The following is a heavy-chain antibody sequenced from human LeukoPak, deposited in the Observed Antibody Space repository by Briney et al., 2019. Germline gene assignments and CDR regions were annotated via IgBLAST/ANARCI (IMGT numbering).Heavy chain of an antibody. D-gene: IGHD5-12*01. CDR3: ERGYCGYDRVLGD. V-gene: IGHV1-2*02. CDR1: RYTFTGYY. J-gene: IGHJ4*02. Sequence: ASVKVSCKASRYTFTGYYMHWVRQAPGQGLEWMGWINPNSGGTNYAQKFQGRVTMTRDTSITTAYMELSRLTSAHTDVYERERGYCGYDRVLGDCGQGSLVTVSS. CDR2: INPNSGGT.